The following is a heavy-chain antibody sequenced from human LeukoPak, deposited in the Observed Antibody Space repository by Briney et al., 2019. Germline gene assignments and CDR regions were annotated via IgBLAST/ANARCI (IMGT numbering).Heavy chain of an antibody. CDR3: ARHDGIADAFDI. V-gene: IGHV4-59*08. D-gene: IGHD6-13*01. Sequence: PSETLSLTCTVSGGSISSYYWSWIRQPPGKGLEWIGYIYYSGSTNYNPSLKSRVTISVDTSKNQFSLKLSSVTAADTAVYYCARHDGIADAFDIWGQATMVTVSA. CDR1: GGSISSYY. CDR2: IYYSGST. J-gene: IGHJ3*02.